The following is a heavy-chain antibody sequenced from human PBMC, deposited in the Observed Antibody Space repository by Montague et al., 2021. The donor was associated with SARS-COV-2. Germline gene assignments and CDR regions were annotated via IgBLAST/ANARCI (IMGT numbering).Heavy chain of an antibody. D-gene: IGHD3-16*01. CDR1: GGSISGYY. CDR2: IYNIGNT. J-gene: IGHJ2*01. CDR3: ASEYRIKLWLTNWYFGL. V-gene: IGHV4-59*01. Sequence: SETLSLTCSVSGGSISGYYLCWIRQPPGKGLELIGYIYNIGNTKYNPSLKRRVRISVDTSKTQFSLCLSSVTAADTAVYYCASEYRIKLWLTNWYFGLWGRGALVTVSS.